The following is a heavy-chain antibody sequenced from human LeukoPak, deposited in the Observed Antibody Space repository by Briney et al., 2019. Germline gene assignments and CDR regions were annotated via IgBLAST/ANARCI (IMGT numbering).Heavy chain of an antibody. CDR1: GFTFNDYH. CDR2: VSSSGIIK. CDR3: VRWSPSTVAYDY. D-gene: IGHD4-11*01. J-gene: IGHJ4*02. V-gene: IGHV3-11*01. Sequence: GGSLRLSCAASGFTFNDYHMSWIRQAPGKGLEWIAYVSSSGIIKYYPHSVKGRFTISRDNAKNSLSLQMNSLTAEDTAVYYCVRWSPSTVAYDYWGQGTPVTVSS.